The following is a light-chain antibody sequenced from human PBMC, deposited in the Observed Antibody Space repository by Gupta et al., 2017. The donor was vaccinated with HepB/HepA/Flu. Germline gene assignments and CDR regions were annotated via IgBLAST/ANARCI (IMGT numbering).Light chain of an antibody. Sequence: DIVLTQSPATLSLSPGERATLSCMASQSVSSYLAWYQQKPGQAPRLLIYDASNRATGIPARFSGSGSGTDFTLTISSLEPEDFAVYYCQQSRNGATFGGGTKVEIK. CDR1: QSVSSY. V-gene: IGKV3-11*01. J-gene: IGKJ4*01. CDR2: DAS. CDR3: QQSRNGAT.